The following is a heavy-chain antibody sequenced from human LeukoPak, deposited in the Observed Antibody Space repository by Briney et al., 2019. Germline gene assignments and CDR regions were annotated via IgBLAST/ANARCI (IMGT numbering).Heavy chain of an antibody. Sequence: ASVKVSCKASGYTFTSYAMHWVRQAPGQRLEWMGWINAGNGNTKYSQKFQGRVTITADESTSTAYMELSSLRSEDTAVYYCARGGIFGVSWDAFDIWGQGTMVTVSS. CDR1: GYTFTSYA. D-gene: IGHD3-3*01. V-gene: IGHV1-3*01. CDR2: INAGNGNT. CDR3: ARGGIFGVSWDAFDI. J-gene: IGHJ3*02.